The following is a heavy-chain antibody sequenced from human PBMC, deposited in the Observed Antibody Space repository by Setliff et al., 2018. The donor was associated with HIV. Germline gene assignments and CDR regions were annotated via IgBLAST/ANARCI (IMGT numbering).Heavy chain of an antibody. J-gene: IGHJ3*02. D-gene: IGHD3-10*01. V-gene: IGHV4-38-2*02. CDR1: GYSISSGYY. CDR2: IYHNGIT. CDR3: ATDYYYPRRMAFDI. Sequence: PSETLSLTCGVSGYSISSGYYWGWIRQPPGKGLEWIGSIYHNGITYYNPSLKSRVTISVDTSQNQFSLKLSPVTAADTAVYYCATDYYYPRRMAFDIWGQGTMVTVSS.